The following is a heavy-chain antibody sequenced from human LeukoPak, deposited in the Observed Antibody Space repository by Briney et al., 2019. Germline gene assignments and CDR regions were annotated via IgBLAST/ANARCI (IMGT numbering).Heavy chain of an antibody. V-gene: IGHV3-48*02. CDR1: GFTFSVFH. CDR2: ISSLDSTT. Sequence: PGGSLRLSCSTSGFTFSVFHVNWLRQAPGMGLEHVAWISSLDSTTYYAYSVVGRFTISRDNDKDLLFLQMDSLREDDTAIYYCARDPHAGIFDSWGQGTLVTVSS. J-gene: IGHJ4*02. CDR3: ARDPHAGIFDS.